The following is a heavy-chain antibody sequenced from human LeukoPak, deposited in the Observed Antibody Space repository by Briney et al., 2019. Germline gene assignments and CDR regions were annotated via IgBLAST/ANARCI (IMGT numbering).Heavy chain of an antibody. CDR3: AKRHSSGWYLFDY. CDR1: GFTFSSYG. CDR2: ISGSGGST. Sequence: GGSLRLSCAASGFTFSSYGMSWVRQAPGKGLEWVSAISGSGGSTYYADSVKGRFTISRDNSKNTLYLQMDSLRPEDTAVYYCAKRHSSGWYLFDYWGQGTLVTVSS. V-gene: IGHV3-23*01. D-gene: IGHD6-19*01. J-gene: IGHJ4*02.